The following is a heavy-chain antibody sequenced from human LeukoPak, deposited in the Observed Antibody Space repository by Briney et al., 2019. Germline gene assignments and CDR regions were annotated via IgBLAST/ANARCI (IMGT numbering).Heavy chain of an antibody. CDR3: ARRVMITFGGVIGYDAFDI. Sequence: GESLKISCKGSGYSFTSYWIGWVRQMPGKGLERMGIIYPGDSDTRYSPSFQGQVTISADKSISTAYLQWSSLKASDTAMYYCARRVMITFGGVIGYDAFDIWGQGTMVTVSS. CDR1: GYSFTSYW. D-gene: IGHD3-16*02. V-gene: IGHV5-51*01. CDR2: IYPGDSDT. J-gene: IGHJ3*02.